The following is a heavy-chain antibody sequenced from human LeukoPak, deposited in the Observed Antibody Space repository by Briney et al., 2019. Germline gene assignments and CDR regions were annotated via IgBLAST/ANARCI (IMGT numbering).Heavy chain of an antibody. CDR2: INQDGSEK. D-gene: IGHD3-10*01. CDR1: GFTFSNYW. CDR3: ARKGGSKVGGVIMDAFDM. J-gene: IGHJ3*02. V-gene: IGHV3-7*05. Sequence: GGSLRLSCAVSGFTFSNYWMSWVRQGPGKGLEWVANINQDGSEKYYVDSVKGRFTISRDNAKNSLYLQMNSLRAEDTAVYYCARKGGSKVGGVIMDAFDMWGQGTMVTVSS.